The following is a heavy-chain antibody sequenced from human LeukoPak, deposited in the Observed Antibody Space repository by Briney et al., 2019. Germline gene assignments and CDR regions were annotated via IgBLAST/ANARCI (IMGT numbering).Heavy chain of an antibody. CDR3: ARDYAAAPFDY. CDR1: GYTFTSYG. CDR2: INPSGGST. Sequence: ASVKVSCKASGYTFTSYGISWVRQAPGQGLEWMGIINPSGGSTSYAQKFQGRVTMTRDTSTSTVYMELSSLRSEDTAVYYCARDYAAAPFDYWGQGTLVTVSS. D-gene: IGHD3-16*01. J-gene: IGHJ4*02. V-gene: IGHV1-46*01.